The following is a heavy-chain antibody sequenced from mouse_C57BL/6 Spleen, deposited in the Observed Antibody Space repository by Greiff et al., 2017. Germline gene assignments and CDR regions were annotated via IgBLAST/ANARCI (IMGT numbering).Heavy chain of an antibody. CDR1: GYTFTSYW. D-gene: IGHD4-1*01. CDR3: ANWAWFAY. CDR2: IDTNSGGT. Sequence: VQLQQPGAELVKPGASVKLSCKASGYTFTSYWMHWVKQRPGRGLEWIGRIDTNSGGTKYHEKFKSKATLNVYKPSSTAYMQRSSLTSEDSAVYYCANWAWFAYWGQGTLVTVSA. J-gene: IGHJ3*01. V-gene: IGHV1-72*01.